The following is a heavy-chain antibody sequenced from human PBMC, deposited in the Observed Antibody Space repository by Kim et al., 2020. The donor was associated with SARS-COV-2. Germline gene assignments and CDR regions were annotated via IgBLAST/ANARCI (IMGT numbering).Heavy chain of an antibody. CDR3: ARDLDYYGMDV. J-gene: IGHJ6*02. CDR1: GVTVSSNY. Sequence: GGSLRLSCAASGVTVSSNYMSWVRQAPGKGLEWVSVIYSGGSTYYADSVKGRFTTSRDNSKNTLYLQMNSLRAEDTAVYYCARDLDYYGMDVWGQGTTVTVSS. CDR2: IYSGGST. V-gene: IGHV3-53*01.